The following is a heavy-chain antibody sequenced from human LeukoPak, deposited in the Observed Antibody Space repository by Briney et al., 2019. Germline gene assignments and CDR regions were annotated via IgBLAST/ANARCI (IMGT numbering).Heavy chain of an antibody. Sequence: GGSLRLSCAASGFTFSSYAMSWVRQAPGKGLEWVSTINGSGKSTYYADSVKGRFTISRDNSKNTLHLQMNSLRAEDTAVYYCAKSGGDSGGYYLYYGMDVWGQGTTVTVSS. CDR1: GFTFSSYA. CDR3: AKSGGDSGGYYLYYGMDV. D-gene: IGHD3-10*01. V-gene: IGHV3-23*01. J-gene: IGHJ6*02. CDR2: INGSGKST.